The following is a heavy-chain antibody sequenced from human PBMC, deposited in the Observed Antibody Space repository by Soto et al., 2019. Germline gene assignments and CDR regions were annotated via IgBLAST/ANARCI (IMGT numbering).Heavy chain of an antibody. J-gene: IGHJ1*01. Sequence: EVQLLESGGGLVQPEGSLRLSCEASGFTFSSYAMSWVRQAPGKGLEWVSGISGGGGTTYYADSVKGRFTISRDNSKNTLYLQVNSLRAEDTAVYYCAKDQAAGGTSSRYFQYWGQGTLVTVSS. V-gene: IGHV3-23*01. CDR1: GFTFSSYA. CDR3: AKDQAAGGTSSRYFQY. D-gene: IGHD6-13*01. CDR2: ISGGGGTT.